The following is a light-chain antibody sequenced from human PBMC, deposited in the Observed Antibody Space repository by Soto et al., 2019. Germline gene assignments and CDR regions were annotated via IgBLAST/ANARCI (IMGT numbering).Light chain of an antibody. V-gene: IGKV3-20*01. CDR2: GLS. J-gene: IGKJ1*01. Sequence: EIVLTQSPGTLSLSPGERATLSCRASQNVPSNFLAWYQQKRGHAPILVFYGLSRRATGIPHSFSGSGSRTDFPLTISRLEHEDVAVYCRQQNNSSRTFGQGTKVEIK. CDR1: QNVPSNF. CDR3: QQNNSSRT.